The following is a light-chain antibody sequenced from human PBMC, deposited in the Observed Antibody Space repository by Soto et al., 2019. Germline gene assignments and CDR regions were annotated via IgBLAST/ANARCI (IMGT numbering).Light chain of an antibody. Sequence: EIVLTEAPSAVSVSPGERGTRYCRASQSVSSTYLAWYQHRPGQAPRLLIYGASSRATGIPARFSGSGSGTDFTLTISSLEPEDFAVYDCQQRSNWPRPFGQGTRLEI. CDR1: QSVSSTY. CDR3: QQRSNWPRP. V-gene: IGKV3D-20*02. J-gene: IGKJ5*01. CDR2: GAS.